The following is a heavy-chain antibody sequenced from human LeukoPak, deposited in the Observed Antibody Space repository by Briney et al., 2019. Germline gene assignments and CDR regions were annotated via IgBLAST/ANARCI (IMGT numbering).Heavy chain of an antibody. V-gene: IGHV4-34*01. CDR3: ARVSGYRSYYYYGMDV. D-gene: IGHD3-3*01. Sequence: SETLSLTCTVSGGSFSGYYWSWIRQPPGKGLEWIGEINHSGSTNYNPSLKSRVTISVDTSKNQFSLKLSSVTAADTAVYYCARVSGYRSYYYYGMDVWGQGTTVTVSS. J-gene: IGHJ6*02. CDR1: GGSFSGYY. CDR2: INHSGST.